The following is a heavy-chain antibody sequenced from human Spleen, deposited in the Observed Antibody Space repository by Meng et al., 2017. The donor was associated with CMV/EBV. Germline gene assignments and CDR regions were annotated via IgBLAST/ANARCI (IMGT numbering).Heavy chain of an antibody. CDR1: GFTFSSYA. V-gene: IGHV3-23*01. D-gene: IGHD1-26*01. Sequence: CAASGFTFSSYAMSWVRQAPGKGLEWVSTISGISSTTYYADSVKGRFTISRDNSKNTLFLQVNSLRAEDTAVYYCARNWGDSGYLNCWGRGTLVTVSS. CDR2: ISGISSTT. CDR3: ARNWGDSGYLNC. J-gene: IGHJ4*02.